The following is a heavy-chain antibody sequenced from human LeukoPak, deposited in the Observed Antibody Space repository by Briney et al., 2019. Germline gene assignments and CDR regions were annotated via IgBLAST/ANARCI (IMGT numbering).Heavy chain of an antibody. CDR3: ARGPSITMVRGGQWYYYMDV. CDR2: INPSGGST. V-gene: IGHV1-46*01. Sequence: WASVKVSCKASGYTFTSYYMHWVRQAPGQGLEWMGIINPSGGSTNYAQKFQGRVTMTRDTSTNIVYMELSSLRSEDTAVYYCARGPSITMVRGGQWYYYMDVWGKGTTVTISS. J-gene: IGHJ6*03. CDR1: GYTFTSYY. D-gene: IGHD3-10*01.